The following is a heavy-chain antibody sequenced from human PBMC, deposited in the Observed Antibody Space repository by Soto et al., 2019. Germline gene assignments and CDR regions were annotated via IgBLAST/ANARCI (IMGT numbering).Heavy chain of an antibody. CDR2: IYYSGST. V-gene: IGHV4-39*01. D-gene: IGHD1-26*01. J-gene: IGHJ1*01. Sequence: RCIRQPPGKGLEWIGSIYYSGSTYYTPSLKSRVTVSVDTSKNQFSLKLSPVNAADTALYYCAIHTSDPWSALWVQGTLVSGTS. CDR3: AIHTSDPWSAL.